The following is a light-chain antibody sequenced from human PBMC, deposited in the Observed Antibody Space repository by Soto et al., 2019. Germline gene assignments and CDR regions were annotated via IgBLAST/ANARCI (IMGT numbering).Light chain of an antibody. J-gene: IGLJ1*01. CDR1: SSDIGNSNY. CDR2: DIS. Sequence: QSVLTQPPSASGSPGRSVTISCTGTSSDIGNSNYVSWYQQHPGKAPKLIIFDISKWPSGVPGRFSGSKSGNTASLTVSGLQADDEADYYCSSYAGNDNCVFGTGTKLTVL. V-gene: IGLV2-8*01. CDR3: SSYAGNDNCV.